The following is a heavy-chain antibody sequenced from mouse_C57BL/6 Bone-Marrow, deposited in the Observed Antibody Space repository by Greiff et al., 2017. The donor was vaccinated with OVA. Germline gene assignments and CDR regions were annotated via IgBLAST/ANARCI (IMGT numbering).Heavy chain of an antibody. J-gene: IGHJ2*01. Sequence: EVQLQESGGGLVKPGGSLKLSCAASGFTFSSYAMSWVRQTPEKRLEWVATISDGGSYTYYPDNVKGRFTISRDNAKNNLYLQMSHLKSEDTAMYYCASLLRGFDYWGQGTTLTVSS. CDR3: ASLLRGFDY. CDR1: GFTFSSYA. D-gene: IGHD1-1*01. V-gene: IGHV5-4*01. CDR2: ISDGGSYT.